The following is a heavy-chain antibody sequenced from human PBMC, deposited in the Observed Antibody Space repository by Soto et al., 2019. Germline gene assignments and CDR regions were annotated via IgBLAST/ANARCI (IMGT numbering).Heavy chain of an antibody. V-gene: IGHV3-30*18. J-gene: IGHJ6*02. Sequence: QVQLVESGGGVVQPGRSLRLSCAASGFTFSSYGMHWVRQAPGKGLEWVAVISYDGSNKYYADSVKGRFTISRDNSKNTLYLQMNSLRAEDTAVYYCAKDVYGSGSYNLGMDVWGQGTTVTVSS. CDR1: GFTFSSYG. CDR2: ISYDGSNK. CDR3: AKDVYGSGSYNLGMDV. D-gene: IGHD3-10*01.